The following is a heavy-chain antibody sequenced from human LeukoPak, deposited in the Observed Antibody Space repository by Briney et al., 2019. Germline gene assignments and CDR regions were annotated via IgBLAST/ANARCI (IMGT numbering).Heavy chain of an antibody. J-gene: IGHJ6*03. CDR2: IRYDGSNK. CDR3: AKWYDFSGSHYYYMDV. D-gene: IGHD3-3*01. CDR1: GFTFSSYG. Sequence: PGGSLRLSCAASGFTFSSYGMHWVRQAPGKGLEWVAFIRYDGSNKYYADSVKGRFTISRDNSKNTLYLQMNSLRAEDTAVYYCAKWYDFSGSHYYYMDVWGQGTTVTVSS. V-gene: IGHV3-30*02.